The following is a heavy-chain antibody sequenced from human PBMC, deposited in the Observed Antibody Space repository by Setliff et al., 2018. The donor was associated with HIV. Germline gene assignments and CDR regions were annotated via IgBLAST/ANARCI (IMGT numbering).Heavy chain of an antibody. D-gene: IGHD3-10*01. CDR3: ARSIYGSGSQPLDY. J-gene: IGHJ4*02. CDR1: GASLQSYY. Sequence: SETLSLTCSVSGASLQSYYWSWIRQPAGKGLEWIGRIYSAGWTIYNPSLESRVTMSVDTSKNQFSLSLSSMTAADTAVYYCARSIYGSGSQPLDYWGQGILVTVSS. V-gene: IGHV4-4*07. CDR2: IYSAGWT.